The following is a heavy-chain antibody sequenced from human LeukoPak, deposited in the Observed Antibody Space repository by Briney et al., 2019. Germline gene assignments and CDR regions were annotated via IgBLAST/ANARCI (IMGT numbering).Heavy chain of an antibody. J-gene: IGHJ4*02. V-gene: IGHV1-69*13. CDR3: ARALRFGESLPGY. CDR1: GGTFSSYA. D-gene: IGHD3-10*01. CDR2: IIPIFGTA. Sequence: SVKVSCKASGGTFSSYAISWVRQAPGQGLEWMGGIIPIFGTANYAQKFQGRVTITADESTSTAYMELSSLRSEDTAVYYCARALRFGESLPGYRGQGTLVTVSS.